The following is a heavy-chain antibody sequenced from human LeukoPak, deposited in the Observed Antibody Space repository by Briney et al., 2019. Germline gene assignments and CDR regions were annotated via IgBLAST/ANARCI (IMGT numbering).Heavy chain of an antibody. CDR3: ARGGGMGYYYYYMDV. CDR1: GGSISSYY. V-gene: IGHV4-59*01. D-gene: IGHD1-26*01. J-gene: IGHJ6*03. CDR2: IYYSGST. Sequence: SETLSLTCTVSGGSISSYYWSWIRQPPGKGLEWIGYIYYSGSTNYNPSLKSRVTISVDTSKNQFSLKLSSVTAADTAVYYCARGGGMGYYYYYMDVWGKGTTVTVSS.